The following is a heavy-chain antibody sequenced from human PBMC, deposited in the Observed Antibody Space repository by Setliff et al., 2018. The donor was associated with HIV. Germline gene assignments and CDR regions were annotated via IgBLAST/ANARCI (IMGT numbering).Heavy chain of an antibody. CDR3: ARRGGITTTVQGPPPFDF. V-gene: IGHV4-39*07. CDR1: GDLIRNSYYY. D-gene: IGHD3-22*01. J-gene: IGHJ4*02. Sequence: SETLSLTCDVSGDLIRNSYYYWAWIRQSPGRGLEWIGSVYYSGITHYNPSLESRATISVDMSKNQFSLKVKSVTAADTAVYYCARRGGITTTVQGPPPFDFWGPGTLVTVSS. CDR2: VYYSGIT.